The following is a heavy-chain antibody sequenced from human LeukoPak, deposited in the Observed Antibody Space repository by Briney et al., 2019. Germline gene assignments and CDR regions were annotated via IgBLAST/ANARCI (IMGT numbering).Heavy chain of an antibody. J-gene: IGHJ4*02. CDR1: GFTFSSYG. Sequence: GRSLRLSCAASGFTFSSYGMHWVRQAPGNGLEWVAVISYDGSNKYYADSVKGRFTISRDNSKNTLYLQMNSLRAEDTAVYYCAKVAASSGCYVDYWGQGTLVTVSS. CDR2: ISYDGSNK. V-gene: IGHV3-30*18. CDR3: AKVAASSGCYVDY. D-gene: IGHD6-19*01.